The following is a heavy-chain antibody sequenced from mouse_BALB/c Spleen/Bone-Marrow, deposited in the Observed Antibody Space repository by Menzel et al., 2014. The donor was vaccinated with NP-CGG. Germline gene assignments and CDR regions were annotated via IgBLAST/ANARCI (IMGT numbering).Heavy chain of an antibody. Sequence: VQLQQSGAELVKPGASVKLSCKAPGYTFTSYYMYWVKQRPGQGLEWIGEINPSNGGTNFNEKFKSKATLTVDKSSSTAYMQLSSLTSEDSAVYYCTRYGNYCFDYWGQGTTLTVSS. D-gene: IGHD2-1*01. CDR1: GYTFTSYY. V-gene: IGHV1S81*02. J-gene: IGHJ2*01. CDR2: INPSNGGT. CDR3: TRYGNYCFDY.